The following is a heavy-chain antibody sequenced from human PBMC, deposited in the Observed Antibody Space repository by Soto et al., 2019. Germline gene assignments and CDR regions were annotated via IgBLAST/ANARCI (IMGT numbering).Heavy chain of an antibody. CDR3: ATEQAAAGTYYYYGMDV. D-gene: IGHD6-13*01. CDR1: GFTLTELS. CDR2: FDPEDGET. V-gene: IGHV1-24*01. J-gene: IGHJ6*02. Sequence: ASVHVSCKVSGFTLTELSMHWVRQAPGKGLEWRGGFDPEDGETVYTEKFQGRETMTEDTSTDTDYMDLSGLRSEDTAVYYCATEQAAAGTYYYYGMDVWGQGTTVTVSS.